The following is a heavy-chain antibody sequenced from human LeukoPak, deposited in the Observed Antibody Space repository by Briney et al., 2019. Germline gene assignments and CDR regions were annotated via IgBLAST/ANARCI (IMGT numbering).Heavy chain of an antibody. CDR1: GGSISSYY. Sequence: RSSETLSLTCTVSGGSISSYYWGWIRQPPGKGLEWIGSIYHSGSTYYNPSLKSRVTISVDTSKNQFSLKLSSVTAADTAVYYCVVVVPAAILYYYYYMDVWGKGTTVTVSS. V-gene: IGHV4-38-2*02. CDR3: VVVVPAAILYYYYYMDV. D-gene: IGHD2-2*01. J-gene: IGHJ6*03. CDR2: IYHSGST.